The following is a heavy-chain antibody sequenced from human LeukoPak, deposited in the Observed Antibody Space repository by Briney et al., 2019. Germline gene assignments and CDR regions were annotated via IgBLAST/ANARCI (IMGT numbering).Heavy chain of an antibody. CDR1: GFSFTNSW. J-gene: IGHJ4*02. Sequence: PGGSLRLSCAASGFSFTNSWMAWVRQAPGKGLEWVANIKQDGSTKHYADSLKGRFTISRDNPKNSLYLQMNSLRADDTALYYCARDTDGSLDHWGQGILVTVAS. D-gene: IGHD1-26*01. CDR3: ARDTDGSLDH. CDR2: IKQDGSTK. V-gene: IGHV3-7*01.